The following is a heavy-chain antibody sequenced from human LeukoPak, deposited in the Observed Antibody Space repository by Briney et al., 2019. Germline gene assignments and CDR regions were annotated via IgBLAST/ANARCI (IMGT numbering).Heavy chain of an antibody. V-gene: IGHV4-4*07. D-gene: IGHD3-22*01. CDR3: ARSGVLYYYDSSGYYSNDAFDI. CDR1: GGSISSYY. J-gene: IGHJ3*02. CDR2: IYTSGST. Sequence: SETLSLTCTVSGGSISSYYWSWIRQPAGKGLEWIGRIYTSGSTNYNPSLKSQVTMSVDTSKNQFSLKLSSVTAADTAVYYCARSGVLYYYDSSGYYSNDAFDIWGQGTMVTVSS.